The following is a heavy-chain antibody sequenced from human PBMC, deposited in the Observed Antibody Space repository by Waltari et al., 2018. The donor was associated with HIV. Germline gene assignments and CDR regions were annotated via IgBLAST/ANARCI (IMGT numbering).Heavy chain of an antibody. J-gene: IGHJ4*02. CDR3: ARDGLRYSGTFYSDY. V-gene: IGHV1-18*01. CDR1: GYTFLSYG. CDR2: ISTYNANT. Sequence: QVHLVQSGAEMKKPGASVKVSCKASGYTFLSYGISWVRQAPGHGPEWMGWISTYNANTNYAQSLQGRVTMTTDTSTTTAYMELRSLTSDDTAVYYCARDGLRYSGTFYSDYWGQGTLVTVSS. D-gene: IGHD1-26*01.